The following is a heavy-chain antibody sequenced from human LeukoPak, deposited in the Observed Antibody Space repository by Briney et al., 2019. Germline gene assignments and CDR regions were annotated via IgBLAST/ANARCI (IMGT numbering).Heavy chain of an antibody. CDR1: GGSISSGGYY. Sequence: SETLSLTRTVSGGSISSGGYYWSWIRQHPGKGLEWIGYIYYSGSTYYNPSLKSRVTISVDTSKNQFSLKLSSVTAADTAVYYCARGSGYAGVFDYWGQGTLVTVSS. CDR2: IYYSGST. CDR3: ARGSGYAGVFDY. J-gene: IGHJ4*02. D-gene: IGHD5-12*01. V-gene: IGHV4-31*03.